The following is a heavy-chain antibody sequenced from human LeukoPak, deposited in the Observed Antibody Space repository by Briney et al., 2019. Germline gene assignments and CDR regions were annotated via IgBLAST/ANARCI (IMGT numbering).Heavy chain of an antibody. CDR3: ASLYDRAGLDY. J-gene: IGHJ4*02. V-gene: IGHV4-34*01. Sequence: SETLSLTCAVYGGSFSGYYWSWIRQPPGKGLEWIGEINHSGSTNYNPSLKSRVTISVDTSKNQFSLKLSSVTAADTAVYYCASLYDRAGLDYWGQGTLVTVSS. CDR1: GGSFSGYY. D-gene: IGHD3-16*01. CDR2: INHSGST.